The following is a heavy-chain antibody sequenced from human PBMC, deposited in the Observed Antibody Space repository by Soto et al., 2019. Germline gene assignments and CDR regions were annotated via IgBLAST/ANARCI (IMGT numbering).Heavy chain of an antibody. D-gene: IGHD6-19*01. V-gene: IGHV3-9*01. J-gene: IGHJ6*03. CDR3: AKKRHSGYYYYYMDV. CDR2: ISWNSGSI. CDR1: GFTFDDYA. Sequence: EVQLVESGGGLVQPGRSLRLSCAASGFTFDDYAMHWVRQAPGKGLEWVSGISWNSGSIGYADSVKGRFTISRDNAKNYLYLLKNSMRGADAALYYCAKKRHSGYYYYYMDVWGTGTTVTVSS.